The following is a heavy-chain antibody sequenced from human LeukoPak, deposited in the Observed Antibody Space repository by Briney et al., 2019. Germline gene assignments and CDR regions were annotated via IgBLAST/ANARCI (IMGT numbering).Heavy chain of an antibody. Sequence: GGSLRLSCAASGFTFSSYWMSWVRQAPGKGLEWVANIKQDGSEKYYVDSVKGRFTISRDNAKNSLYLQMNSLRAEDTAVYYCARDRGYSYGFLNWFDPWGQGTLVTVSS. CDR1: GFTFSSYW. CDR3: ARDRGYSYGFLNWFDP. D-gene: IGHD5-18*01. CDR2: IKQDGSEK. J-gene: IGHJ5*02. V-gene: IGHV3-7*01.